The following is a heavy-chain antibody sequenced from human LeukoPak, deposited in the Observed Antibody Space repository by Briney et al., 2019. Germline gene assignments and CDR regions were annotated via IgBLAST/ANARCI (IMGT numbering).Heavy chain of an antibody. CDR3: AREGPNSNGLDY. CDR1: GGSISSGSYF. Sequence: PSQTLSLTCTISGGSISSGSYFWSWIRQPAGKGLEWIGRIYTSGSTNYNPSLKSRVTISVDTSKNQFSLKLSSVTAADTAVYYCAREGPNSNGLDYWGQGTLVTVSS. V-gene: IGHV4-61*02. D-gene: IGHD3-22*01. J-gene: IGHJ4*02. CDR2: IYTSGST.